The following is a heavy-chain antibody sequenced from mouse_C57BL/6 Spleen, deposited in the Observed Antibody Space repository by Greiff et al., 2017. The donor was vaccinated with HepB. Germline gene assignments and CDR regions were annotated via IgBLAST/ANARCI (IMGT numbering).Heavy chain of an antibody. V-gene: IGHV1-55*01. D-gene: IGHD2-3*01. CDR1: GYTFTSYW. J-gene: IGHJ4*01. Sequence: VKLQESGAELVKPGASVKMSCKASGYTFTSYWITWVKQRPGQGLEWIGDIYPGSGSTNYNEKFKSKATLTVDTSSSTAYMQLSSLTSEDSAVYYCAREGIYDGYYGAMDYWGQGTSVTVSS. CDR2: IYPGSGST. CDR3: AREGIYDGYYGAMDY.